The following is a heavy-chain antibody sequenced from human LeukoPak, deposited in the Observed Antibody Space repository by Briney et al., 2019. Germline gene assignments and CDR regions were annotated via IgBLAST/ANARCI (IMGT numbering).Heavy chain of an antibody. J-gene: IGHJ4*02. CDR2: IWSDGSNQ. V-gene: IGHV3-33*01. CDR3: ARDKGTRALDY. D-gene: IGHD1-1*01. Sequence: GGSLRLSCAASGITFSASGMHWVRQAPGKGLEWVAMIWSDGSNQYYADSVKGRFTISRDNSKNTVYLQMDSLRAEDTAIYFCARDKGTRALDYWGQGVLVTVSP. CDR1: GITFSASG.